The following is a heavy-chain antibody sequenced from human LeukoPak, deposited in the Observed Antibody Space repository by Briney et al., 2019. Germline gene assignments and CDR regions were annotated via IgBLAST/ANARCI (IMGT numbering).Heavy chain of an antibody. CDR2: INHSGST. D-gene: IGHD3-22*01. CDR1: GGSFSGYY. Sequence: PSETLSLTCAVYGGSFSGYYWSWIRQPPGKGLEWIGEINHSGSTNYNPSLKSRVTMSVDTSKNQFSLKLSSVTAADTAVCYCAREDSSGYYPPYYYYGMDVWGQGTTVTVSS. V-gene: IGHV4-34*01. CDR3: AREDSSGYYPPYYYYGMDV. J-gene: IGHJ6*02.